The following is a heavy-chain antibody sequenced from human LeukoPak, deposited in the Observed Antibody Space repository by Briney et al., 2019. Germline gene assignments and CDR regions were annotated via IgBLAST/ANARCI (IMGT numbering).Heavy chain of an antibody. V-gene: IGHV4-59*08. D-gene: IGHD6-13*01. J-gene: IGHJ4*02. CDR3: ARLAGLVAATIDY. Sequence: PSETLSLTCTVSGGSISSYYWSWIRQPPGKGLEWIGYIYYSGSTNYNPSLKSRVTISVDTSKNQFSQKLSSVTAADTAVYYCARLAGLVAATIDYWGQGTLVTVSS. CDR1: GGSISSYY. CDR2: IYYSGST.